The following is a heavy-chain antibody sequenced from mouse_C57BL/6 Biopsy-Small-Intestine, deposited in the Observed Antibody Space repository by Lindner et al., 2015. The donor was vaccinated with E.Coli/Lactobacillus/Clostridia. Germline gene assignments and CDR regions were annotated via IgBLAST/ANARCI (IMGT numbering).Heavy chain of an antibody. V-gene: IGHV14-4*01. CDR3: TTRPGYFDV. CDR2: IDPENGDT. CDR1: GFNIKDDY. J-gene: IGHJ1*03. Sequence: VQLQESGAELVRPGASVKLSCTASGFNIKDDYMHWVKQRPEQGLEWIGWIDPENGDTEYASKFQGKATITADTSSNTAYLQLSSLTSGDTAVYYCTTRPGYFDVWGTGTTVTVSS.